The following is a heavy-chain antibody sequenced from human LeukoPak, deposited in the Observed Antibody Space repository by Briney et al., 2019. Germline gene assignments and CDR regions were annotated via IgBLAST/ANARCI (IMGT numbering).Heavy chain of an antibody. CDR2: IKQDGSEK. Sequence: QPGGSLRLSCAASGFTISGHCMSRVRQAPGKGLGWAANIKQDGSEKYYVDSVKGRFTISRDNAKNSLYLQMNSLRAEDTAVYYCARWGSSDWGYFDLWGRGTLVTVSS. J-gene: IGHJ2*01. D-gene: IGHD6-19*01. CDR3: ARWGSSDWGYFDL. V-gene: IGHV3-7*05. CDR1: GFTISGHC.